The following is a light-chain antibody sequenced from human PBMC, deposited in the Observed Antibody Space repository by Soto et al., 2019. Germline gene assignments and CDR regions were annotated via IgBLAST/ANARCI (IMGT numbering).Light chain of an antibody. Sequence: QSALTQHASVSGSPGQSITISCTGTSNDVGSYNCVSWYQQSPGKAPKLMIYDVSDRPPGVSNRFSGSKSDNTASLTISGLQAEDEAAYYCSSCTSSSALYVFGSGTKLTVL. CDR3: SSCTSSSALYV. V-gene: IGLV2-14*01. J-gene: IGLJ1*01. CDR1: SNDVGSYNC. CDR2: DVS.